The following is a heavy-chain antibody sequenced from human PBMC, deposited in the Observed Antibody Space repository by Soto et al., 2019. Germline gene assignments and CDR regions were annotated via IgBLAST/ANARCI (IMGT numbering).Heavy chain of an antibody. CDR2: IYSGGST. CDR1: GFTVSSNY. V-gene: IGHV3-53*01. CDR3: ASGPQVVLRDAFDI. D-gene: IGHD2-15*01. Sequence: GGSLRLSCAASGFTVSSNYMSWVRQAPGKGLEWVSVIYSGGSTYYADSVKGRFTISRDNSKNTLYLQMNSLRAEDTAVYYCASGPQVVLRDAFDIWGQGTMVTVSS. J-gene: IGHJ3*02.